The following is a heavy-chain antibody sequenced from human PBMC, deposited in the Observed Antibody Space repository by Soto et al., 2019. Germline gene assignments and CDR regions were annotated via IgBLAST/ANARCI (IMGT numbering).Heavy chain of an antibody. J-gene: IGHJ5*02. D-gene: IGHD5-18*01. CDR1: GDTFSSYA. CDR3: ARGRGSIQLAGFDP. CDR2: IIPIFGTA. Sequence: QVQLVQSGAEVKKPGYSVKVSCKASGDTFSSYAISWVRQAPGQGLEWMGGIIPIFGTANYAQKFQGRVTITADESTSTAYMELSSLRSEDTAVYYCARGRGSIQLAGFDPWGQGTLVTVSS. V-gene: IGHV1-69*12.